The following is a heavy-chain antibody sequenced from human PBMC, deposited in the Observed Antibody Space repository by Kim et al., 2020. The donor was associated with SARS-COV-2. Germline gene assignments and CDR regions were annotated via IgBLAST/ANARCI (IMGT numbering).Heavy chain of an antibody. V-gene: IGHV3-23*01. CDR1: GFTFSSYA. CDR3: AKDRGYCSSTSCYVWFDP. D-gene: IGHD2-2*01. Sequence: GGSLRLSCAASGFTFSSYAMSWVRQAPGKGLEWVSAISGSGGSTYYADSVKGRFTISRDNSKNTLYLQMNSLRAEDTAVYYCAKDRGYCSSTSCYVWFDPWGQGTLVTVSS. CDR2: ISGSGGST. J-gene: IGHJ5*02.